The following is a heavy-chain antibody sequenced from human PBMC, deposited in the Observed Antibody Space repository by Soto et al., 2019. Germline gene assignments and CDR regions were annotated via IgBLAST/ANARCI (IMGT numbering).Heavy chain of an antibody. D-gene: IGHD3-22*01. CDR1: GGSISSSSYY. V-gene: IGHV4-39*07. J-gene: IGHJ5*02. CDR2: INHSGST. Sequence: TSETLSLTCTVSGGSISSSSYYWGWIRQPPGKGLEWIGEINHSGSTNYNPSLKSRVTISVDTSKNQFSLKLSSVTAADTAVYYCARKMPTMIVVVIQNWFDPWGQGTMVTVSS. CDR3: ARKMPTMIVVVIQNWFDP.